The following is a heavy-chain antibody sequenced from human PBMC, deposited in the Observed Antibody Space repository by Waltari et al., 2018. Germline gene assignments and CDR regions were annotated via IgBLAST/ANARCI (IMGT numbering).Heavy chain of an antibody. D-gene: IGHD3-10*01. CDR1: GFTFSKFG. J-gene: IGHJ4*02. V-gene: IGHV3-33*01. Sequence: QVQLVESGGGVVQPGRSLRLSCAVSGFTFSKFGMHWVRQAPGKGLEWVATIWYDGGNKYYVDSVKGRFTISRDNSKNTLYLQMNSLRVEDTAVYFCARDNHYDTSYYQISYFDYWGQGIKVTVSS. CDR2: IWYDGGNK. CDR3: ARDNHYDTSYYQISYFDY.